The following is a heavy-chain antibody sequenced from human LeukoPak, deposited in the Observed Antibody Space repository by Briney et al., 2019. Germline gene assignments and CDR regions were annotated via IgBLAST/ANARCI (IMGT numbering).Heavy chain of an antibody. Sequence: ASVKVSCKASGYTFTSYGISWVRQAPGQGLEWMGWISAYNGNTNYAQKLQGRVTMTTDTSTSTAYMELRSLRSDDTAVYYCATKTTVYDALDIWGQGTMVTVSS. J-gene: IGHJ3*02. CDR2: ISAYNGNT. CDR1: GYTFTSYG. CDR3: ATKTTVYDALDI. V-gene: IGHV1-18*01. D-gene: IGHD4-17*01.